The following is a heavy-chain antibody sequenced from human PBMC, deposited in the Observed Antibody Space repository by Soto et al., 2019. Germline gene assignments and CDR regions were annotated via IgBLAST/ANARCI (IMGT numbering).Heavy chain of an antibody. V-gene: IGHV3-23*01. Sequence: EVQLLESGGGLVQSGGSLRLSCAASGFTVSSYAMSWVRQAPGKGLEWVSAISGSGSTYSADSVKGRFTISRDSSKNTVYLEMNSLRAEDTAVYYCAKALRFTFTTGYYMDVWGRGTTVTVSS. J-gene: IGHJ6*03. CDR3: AKALRFTFTTGYYMDV. CDR1: GFTVSSYA. D-gene: IGHD3-16*01. CDR2: ISGSGST.